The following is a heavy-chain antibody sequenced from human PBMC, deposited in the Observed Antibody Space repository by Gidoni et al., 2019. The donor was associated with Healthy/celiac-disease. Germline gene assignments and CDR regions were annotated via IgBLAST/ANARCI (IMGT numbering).Heavy chain of an antibody. J-gene: IGHJ6*02. D-gene: IGHD3-10*01. CDR3: ARGLGASYYYYYGMDV. CDR2: IYSGGST. V-gene: IGHV3-66*01. Sequence: EVQLVESGGGLVQPGGSLRLSCAASGFTVSRNYMSWVRQAPGKGLEWVSVIYSGGSTYYADSVKGRFTISRDNSKNTLYLQMNSLRAEDTAVYYCARGLGASYYYYYGMDVWGQGTTVTVSS. CDR1: GFTVSRNY.